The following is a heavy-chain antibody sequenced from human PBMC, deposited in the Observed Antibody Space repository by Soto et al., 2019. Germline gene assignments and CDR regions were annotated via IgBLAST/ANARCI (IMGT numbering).Heavy chain of an antibody. CDR2: ISGSGGST. J-gene: IGHJ3*02. V-gene: IGHV3-23*01. CDR3: AKDLPYDYIWGSYRYTQAFDI. CDR1: GFTFSSYA. Sequence: EVQLLESGGGLVQPGGSLRLSCAASGFTFSSYAMSWVRQAPGKGLEWVSAISGSGGSTDYADSVKGRFTISRDNSKNTLYLQMNSLRAEDTAVYYCAKDLPYDYIWGSYRYTQAFDIWGQGTMVTVSS. D-gene: IGHD3-16*02.